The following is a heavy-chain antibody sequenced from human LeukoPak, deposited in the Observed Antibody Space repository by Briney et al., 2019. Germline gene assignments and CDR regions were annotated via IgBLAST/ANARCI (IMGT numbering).Heavy chain of an antibody. Sequence: PSETLSLTCTVSGGSISSSSYYWGWIRQPPGKGLEWVGSMYYSGSTFYNPSLKSRVTIPVDTSKNQFSLRLSSVTAADAAVYYCARQYYDRTGYYYFDYWGQGTLVTVSS. D-gene: IGHD3-22*01. J-gene: IGHJ4*02. CDR3: ARQYYDRTGYYYFDY. V-gene: IGHV4-39*01. CDR2: MYYSGST. CDR1: GGSISSSSYY.